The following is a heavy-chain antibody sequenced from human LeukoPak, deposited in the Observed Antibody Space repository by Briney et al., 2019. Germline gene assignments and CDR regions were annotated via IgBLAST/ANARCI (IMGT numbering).Heavy chain of an antibody. CDR2: INPNSGGT. D-gene: IGHD4-23*01. J-gene: IGHJ4*02. CDR1: GYTFTGYY. V-gene: IGHV1-2*02. Sequence: ASVKVSCKASGYTFTGYYMHWVRQAPGQGLEWMGWINPNSGGTNYAQKFQGRVTMTRDTSISTAYMELSRPRSDDTAVYYCAGVNAGDHGGFDYWGQGTLVTVSS. CDR3: AGVNAGDHGGFDY.